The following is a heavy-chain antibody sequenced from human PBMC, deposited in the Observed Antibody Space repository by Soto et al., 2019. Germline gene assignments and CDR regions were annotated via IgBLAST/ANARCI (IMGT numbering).Heavy chain of an antibody. Sequence: QVQLVQSGAEVKKPGASVKVSCKASGYTFTSYYMHWVRQAPGQGLEWMGIINPSGGSTSYAQKFQGRVTMTRDTSTSTVYMELSSLRSEGTAVYYCARDRGSYLEPKWWFDPWGQGTLVTVSS. J-gene: IGHJ5*02. V-gene: IGHV1-46*01. CDR1: GYTFTSYY. CDR2: INPSGGST. CDR3: ARDRGSYLEPKWWFDP. D-gene: IGHD1-26*01.